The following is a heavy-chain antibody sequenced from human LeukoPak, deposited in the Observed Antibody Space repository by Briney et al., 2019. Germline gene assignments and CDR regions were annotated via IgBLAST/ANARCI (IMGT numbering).Heavy chain of an antibody. V-gene: IGHV3-11*05. CDR3: ARDYYGSGSYGWFDP. CDR2: ISSTSSDT. CDR1: GYTVSDYY. D-gene: IGHD3-10*01. J-gene: IGHJ5*02. Sequence: PGGSLRLSCAASGYTVSDYYMIWMRQAPGKGQEWVSYISSTSSDTKYADSVKGRFTISRDNTKNSLYLQMNSLRAEDTAVYYCARDYYGSGSYGWFDPWGQGTLVTVSS.